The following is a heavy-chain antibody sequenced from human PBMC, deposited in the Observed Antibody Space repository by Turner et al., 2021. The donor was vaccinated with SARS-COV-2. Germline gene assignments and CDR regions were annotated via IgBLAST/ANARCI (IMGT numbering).Heavy chain of an antibody. CDR3: ARERRNYYDKTDYDLSYLDA. CDR2: IVPTSGGP. CDR1: GDTFTSYA. J-gene: IGHJ4*02. V-gene: IGHV1-69*01. Sequence: VHVVQSGAVVRRHGSSVRVRCKAPGDTFTSYASAWVRPAPRQGLQYVGGIVPTSGGPADARKFQGRVTITADAATSTLSMDRSSLTSEDTAVNNSARERRNYYDKTDYDLSYLDAWGQGPLVIVSS. D-gene: IGHD3-22*01.